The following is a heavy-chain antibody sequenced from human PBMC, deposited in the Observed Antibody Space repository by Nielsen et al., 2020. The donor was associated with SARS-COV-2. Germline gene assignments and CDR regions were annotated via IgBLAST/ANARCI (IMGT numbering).Heavy chain of an antibody. J-gene: IGHJ4*02. D-gene: IGHD3-22*01. CDR1: GFTFSSYS. V-gene: IGHV3-48*01. CDR2: ISSSSSTI. Sequence: GESLKISCAASGFTFSSYSMNWVRQAPGKGLEWVSYISSSSSTIYYADSVKGRFTISRDNAKNSLYLQMNSLRAEDTAVYYCARGLWGYYDSSGYLEKTPFDYWGQGTLVTVSS. CDR3: ARGLWGYYDSSGYLEKTPFDY.